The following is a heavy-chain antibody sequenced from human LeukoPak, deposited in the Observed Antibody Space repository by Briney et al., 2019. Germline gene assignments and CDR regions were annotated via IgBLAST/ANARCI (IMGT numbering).Heavy chain of an antibody. CDR3: ARDGLSAALDF. CDR1: GFTFTTYY. J-gene: IGHJ4*02. D-gene: IGHD6-13*01. CDR2: IKGDGSDK. V-gene: IGHV3-7*01. Sequence: GGSLRLSCVASGFTFTTYYMSWVRQAPGKGPEWVANIKGDGSDKYYVDSVKGRFTISRDNAKNSLYLEMNSLRVEDTAVYYRARDGLSAALDFWGQGTVVTVSS.